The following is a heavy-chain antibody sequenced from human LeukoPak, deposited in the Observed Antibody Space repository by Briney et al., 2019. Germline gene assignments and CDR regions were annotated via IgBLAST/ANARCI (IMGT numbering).Heavy chain of an antibody. J-gene: IGHJ4*02. V-gene: IGHV1-18*01. CDR2: ISAYNGNT. D-gene: IGHD6-13*01. CDR1: GYTFTSYG. Sequence: ASVKVSCKASGYTFTSYGISWVRRAPGQGLEWMGWISAYNGNTNYAQKLQGRVTMTTDTSTSTAYMELRSLRSDDTAVYYCARDEIAAAGYYFDYWGQGTLVTVSS. CDR3: ARDEIAAAGYYFDY.